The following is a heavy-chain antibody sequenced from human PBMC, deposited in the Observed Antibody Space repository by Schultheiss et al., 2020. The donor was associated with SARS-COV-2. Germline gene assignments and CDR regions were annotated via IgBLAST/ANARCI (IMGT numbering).Heavy chain of an antibody. D-gene: IGHD6-19*01. CDR1: GFTFSSYA. CDR3: AKDVTTIAVAGSGFGY. CDR2: ISWDGGST. V-gene: IGHV3-43*01. Sequence: GGSLRLSCAASGFTFSSYAMHWVRQAPGKGLEWVSLISWDGGSTYYADSVKGRFTISRDNSKNSLYLQMNSLRTEDTALYYCAKDVTTIAVAGSGFGYWGQGTLVTVSS. J-gene: IGHJ4*02.